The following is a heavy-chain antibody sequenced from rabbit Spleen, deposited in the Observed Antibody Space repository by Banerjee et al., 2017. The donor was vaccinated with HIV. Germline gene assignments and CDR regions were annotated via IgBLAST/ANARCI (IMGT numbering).Heavy chain of an antibody. CDR1: GFSFNSGYD. D-gene: IGHD1-1*01. CDR3: ARDLTGVIGWNFGW. V-gene: IGHV1S40*01. J-gene: IGHJ4*01. CDR2: TDIGSSGFT. Sequence: QSLEESGGGLGKPGTSLTLTCRASGFSFNSGYDLCWVRQAPGKGLEWIACTDIGSSGFTYFATWAKGRFTCSKTSSTTVTLQMTRLTAADTATYFCARDLTGVIGWNFGWWGPGTLVTVS.